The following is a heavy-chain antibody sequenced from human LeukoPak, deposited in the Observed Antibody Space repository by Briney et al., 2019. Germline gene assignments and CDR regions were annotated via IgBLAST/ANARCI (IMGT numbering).Heavy chain of an antibody. Sequence: GGSLRLSCAASGFTFSSYAMSWVRQAPGKGLEWVSAVSGSGGSTYYADSVKGRFTISRDNSKNTLYLQMNSLRAEDTAVYYCAKASTPYGVNGDYFDYWGQGTLVTVSS. CDR1: GFTFSSYA. J-gene: IGHJ4*02. CDR3: AKASTPYGVNGDYFDY. V-gene: IGHV3-23*01. CDR2: VSGSGGST. D-gene: IGHD4-17*01.